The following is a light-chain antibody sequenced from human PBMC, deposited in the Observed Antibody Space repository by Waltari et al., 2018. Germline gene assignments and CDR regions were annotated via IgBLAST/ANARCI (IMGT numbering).Light chain of an antibody. CDR1: QSVNNY. V-gene: IGKV3-11*01. Sequence: DIVLTQSPATLSLSPGARATLSCRASQSVNNYLAWYQQKPGQAPRLLIYDTSNRATGIPARFSGSVSGTDFTLTISSLEPEDFAVYYCQQRTNWPLTFGGGTKVEIK. J-gene: IGKJ4*01. CDR3: QQRTNWPLT. CDR2: DTS.